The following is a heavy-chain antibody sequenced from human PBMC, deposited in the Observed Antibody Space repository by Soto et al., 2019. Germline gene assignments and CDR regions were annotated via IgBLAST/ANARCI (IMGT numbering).Heavy chain of an antibody. Sequence: QVQLQQWGAGLLKPSETLSLTCAVYGASFSGYYWSWIRQPPGKGLEWIGEINHSGSTNYNPSLKSRVTISVDTSKTQFSLKLSSVTAADTVVYYCARGRLGGAADWGQGTLVTVSS. CDR1: GASFSGYY. D-gene: IGHD1-26*01. CDR3: ARGRLGGAAD. J-gene: IGHJ4*02. V-gene: IGHV4-34*01. CDR2: INHSGST.